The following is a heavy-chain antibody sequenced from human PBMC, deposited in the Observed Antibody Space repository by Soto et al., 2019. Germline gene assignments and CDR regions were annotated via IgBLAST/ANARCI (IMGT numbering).Heavy chain of an antibody. CDR1: GGTFGSYP. V-gene: IGHV1-69*01. D-gene: IGHD2-2*01. CDR2: IIPIPGTA. Sequence: QVQLVQSGAEVKKPGSSVKVSCKASGGTFGSYPISWVRQAPGQGLEWMGGIIPIPGTANYAQKFQGRVTIAADESTSTAYMELSSLRSEDTAVYYCARSQGSSTSLEIYYYYYYGMDVWGQGTTVTVSS. J-gene: IGHJ6*02. CDR3: ARSQGSSTSLEIYYYYYYGMDV.